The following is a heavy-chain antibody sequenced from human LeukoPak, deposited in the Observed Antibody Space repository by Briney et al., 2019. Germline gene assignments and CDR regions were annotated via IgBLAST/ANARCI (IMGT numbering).Heavy chain of an antibody. V-gene: IGHV4-39*01. CDR2: IYYSGST. J-gene: IGHJ6*03. Sequence: PSETLSLTCAVSGGSISSSSYYWGWIRPPPGKGLEWVGVIYYSGSTYYNPSLKSRVTISVDTSKNQFSLKLSSVTAADTAVYYCARHLADGYNYYYYYYMDVWGKGTTVTVSS. CDR3: ARHLADGYNYYYYYYMDV. CDR1: GGSISSSSYY. D-gene: IGHD5-24*01.